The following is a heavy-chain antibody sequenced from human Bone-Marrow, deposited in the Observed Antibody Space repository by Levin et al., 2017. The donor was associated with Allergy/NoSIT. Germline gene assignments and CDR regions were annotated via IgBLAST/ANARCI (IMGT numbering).Heavy chain of an antibody. Sequence: SETLSLTCTVSGGSISSSSYYWGWIRQPPGKGLEWIGSIYYSGSTYYNPTLKSRVTISVDTSKNQFSLKLSSVTAADTAVYYCARHNAGYSYALFDYWGQGTLVTVSS. CDR1: GGSISSSSYY. CDR2: IYYSGST. D-gene: IGHD5-18*01. CDR3: ARHNAGYSYALFDY. V-gene: IGHV4-39*01. J-gene: IGHJ4*02.